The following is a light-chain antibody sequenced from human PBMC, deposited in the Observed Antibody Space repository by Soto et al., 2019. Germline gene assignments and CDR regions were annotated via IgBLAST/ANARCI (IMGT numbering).Light chain of an antibody. CDR1: SSDVGGYNY. CDR3: SSYITSNTRQIF. J-gene: IGLJ1*01. V-gene: IGLV2-14*03. CDR2: DVS. Sequence: QSVLTQPASVSGSPGQSITISCTGTSSDVGGYNYVSWYQHHPGKAPKLMIYDVSNRPSGASNRFSDSKSGNTAALTISRLQPEEEANYNCSSYITSNTRQIFFGTGTKVTVL.